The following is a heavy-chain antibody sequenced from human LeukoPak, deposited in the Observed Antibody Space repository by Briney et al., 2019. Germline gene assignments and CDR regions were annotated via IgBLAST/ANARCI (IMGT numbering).Heavy chain of an antibody. J-gene: IGHJ3*02. CDR3: AREVPGDYYDSSGYLPYAFDI. D-gene: IGHD3-22*01. CDR2: IYYSGST. Sequence: SETLSLTCTVSGGSISSYYWSWIRQPPGKGQEWIGYIYYSGSTNYNPSLKSRVTISVDTSKNQFSLKLSSVTAADTAVYYCAREVPGDYYDSSGYLPYAFDIWGQGTMVTVSS. V-gene: IGHV4-59*01. CDR1: GGSISSYY.